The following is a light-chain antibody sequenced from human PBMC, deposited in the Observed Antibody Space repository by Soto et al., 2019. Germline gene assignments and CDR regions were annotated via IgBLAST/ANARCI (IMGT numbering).Light chain of an antibody. J-gene: IGLJ1*01. CDR3: DSYTSSRAYV. Sequence: QSVLTQPASVSGSPGQSITISCTGTSSDVGGYNYVSWYQQHPGKAPKLMIYAVSNRPSGVSNRFSGSKFGNTASLTISGLQAEDEADYYCDSYTSSRAYVFGIGTKVTVL. V-gene: IGLV2-14*01. CDR1: SSDVGGYNY. CDR2: AVS.